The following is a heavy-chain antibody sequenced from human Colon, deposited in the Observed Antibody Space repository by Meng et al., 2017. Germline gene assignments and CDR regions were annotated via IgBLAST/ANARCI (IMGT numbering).Heavy chain of an antibody. CDR1: GFTFSSYG. V-gene: IGHV3-7*01. D-gene: IGHD2-15*01. Sequence: GESLKISCIVSGFTFSSYGMTWVRQAPGKGLECVANINKDGSEQYYVDFVKGRFTISRDNAKNSLHLQMNSLRAEDTAVYYCARGTLSLADWGQGMLVTGSS. CDR3: ARGTLSLAD. CDR2: INKDGSEQ. J-gene: IGHJ4*02.